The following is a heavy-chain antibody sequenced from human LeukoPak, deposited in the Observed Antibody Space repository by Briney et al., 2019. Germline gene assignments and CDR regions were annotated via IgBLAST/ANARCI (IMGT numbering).Heavy chain of an antibody. Sequence: ASVKVCCKTSGYTFTHYYIHWVRQAPGHGLEWMGIINPSGGSTNYAQTFQGRLSMTRDTSTSTVYMELSSLRSEDTAVYYCARGAYSYAQDFWGQGTLVTVSS. CDR3: ARGAYSYAQDF. V-gene: IGHV1-46*01. CDR1: GYTFTHYY. D-gene: IGHD5-18*01. J-gene: IGHJ4*02. CDR2: INPSGGST.